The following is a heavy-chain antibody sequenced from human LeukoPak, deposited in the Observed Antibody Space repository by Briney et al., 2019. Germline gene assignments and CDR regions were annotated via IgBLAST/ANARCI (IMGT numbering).Heavy chain of an antibody. Sequence: SQTLSLTCTVSGVSISSDIYFWNWIRQPPGKGLEWIGYIYYSGNTYYNPSLKSRVTISVDTSKNQFSLKLSSVTAADTAVYYCARYVWGSYPTFEDYWGQGTLVTVSS. J-gene: IGHJ4*02. CDR3: ARYVWGSYPTFEDY. D-gene: IGHD3-16*02. CDR1: GVSISSDIYF. CDR2: IYYSGNT. V-gene: IGHV4-30-4*08.